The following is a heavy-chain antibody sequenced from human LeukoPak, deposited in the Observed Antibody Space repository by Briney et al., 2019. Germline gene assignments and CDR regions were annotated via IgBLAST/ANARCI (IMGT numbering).Heavy chain of an antibody. V-gene: IGHV4-39*07. CDR2: INHSGST. J-gene: IGHJ6*03. CDR1: GGSISSGSYY. CDR3: ARLLTGKNQRNYYYYMDV. Sequence: SETLSLTCTVSGGSISSGSYYWSWIRQPPGKGLEWIGEINHSGSTNYNPSLKSRVTISVDTSKNQFSLKLSSVTAADTAVYYCARLLTGKNQRNYYYYMDVWGKGTTVTVSS. D-gene: IGHD3-9*01.